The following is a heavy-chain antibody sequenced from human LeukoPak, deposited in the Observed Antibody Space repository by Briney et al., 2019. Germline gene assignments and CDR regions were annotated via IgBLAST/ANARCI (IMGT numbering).Heavy chain of an antibody. V-gene: IGHV3-53*01. J-gene: IGHJ4*02. CDR3: AREVGGSPDY. D-gene: IGHD1-26*01. Sequence: GGSLRLSCAASGFTVITNDMTWVRQAPGKGLEWVSVLYSDGNTKYADSVQGRFTISRDNSKNTLYLEMNSLRAEDTAVYYCAREVGGSPDYWGQGTLVTVSS. CDR1: GFTVITND. CDR2: LYSDGNT.